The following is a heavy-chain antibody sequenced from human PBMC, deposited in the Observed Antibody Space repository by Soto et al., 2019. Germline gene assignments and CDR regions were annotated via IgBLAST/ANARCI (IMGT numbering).Heavy chain of an antibody. CDR3: ARSQGSSTSLEIYYYYYYGMDV. CDR1: GGTFSSYA. CDR2: IIPISGTA. V-gene: IGHV1-69*01. J-gene: IGHJ6*02. D-gene: IGHD2-2*01. Sequence: QVQLVQSGAEVKKPGSSVKVSCKASGGTFSSYAISWVRQAPGQGLEWMGGIIPISGTANYAQKVQGRVTITADESTSTVYMVLSSLRSEDTAVYFCARSQGSSTSLEIYYYYYYGMDVWGQGTTVTVSS.